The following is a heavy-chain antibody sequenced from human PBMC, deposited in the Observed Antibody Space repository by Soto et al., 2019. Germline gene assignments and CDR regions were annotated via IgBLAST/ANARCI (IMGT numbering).Heavy chain of an antibody. CDR3: GRDVTSNANCIDS. CDR1: GDSLHIGGYY. D-gene: IGHD2-2*01. V-gene: IGHV4-31*03. CDR2: IYYTGKT. Sequence: QVQLQESGPGLVKPSQTLSLTCSVSGDSLHIGGYYWTWIRQRPGEGLEWMGYIYYTGKTYYNPSLERRLTMSVDRSKNQFSLKLNSVTAADTAVYYCGRDVTSNANCIDSWGQGTLVTVSS. J-gene: IGHJ5*01.